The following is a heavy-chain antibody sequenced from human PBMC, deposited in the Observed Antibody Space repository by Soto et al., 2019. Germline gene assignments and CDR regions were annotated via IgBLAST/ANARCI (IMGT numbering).Heavy chain of an antibody. D-gene: IGHD4-17*01. J-gene: IGHJ2*01. V-gene: IGHV3-30*18. CDR2: ISYDGSNK. CDR3: AKTAVDYPLYWYFDL. Sequence: QVQLVESGGGVVQPGRSLRLSCAASGFTFSSYGMHWVRQAPGKGLEWVALISYDGSNKYYADSVKGRFTISRDNSKNTLYLQMNSLRAEDTAVYYCAKTAVDYPLYWYFDLWGRGTLVTVSS. CDR1: GFTFSSYG.